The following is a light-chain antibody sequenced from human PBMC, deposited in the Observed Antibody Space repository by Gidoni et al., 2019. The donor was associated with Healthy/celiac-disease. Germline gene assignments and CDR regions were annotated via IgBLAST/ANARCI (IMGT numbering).Light chain of an antibody. CDR3: SSYTSSSTLYV. Sequence: QSALTQPASVSGSPGQSITISCTGTSSAVGGYNYVSWYQQHPGKAPKLMIYDVSTRPSGVSNRFSGSKSGNTASLTISGLQAEDEADYYCSSYTSSSTLYVFGTGTKVTVL. CDR2: DVS. J-gene: IGLJ1*01. V-gene: IGLV2-14*01. CDR1: SSAVGGYNY.